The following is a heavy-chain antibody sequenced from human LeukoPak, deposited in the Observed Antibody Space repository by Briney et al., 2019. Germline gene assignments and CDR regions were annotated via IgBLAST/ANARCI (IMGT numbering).Heavy chain of an antibody. J-gene: IGHJ4*02. CDR1: GGSISNYY. CDR3: ARANVYHDYVWGSSYYFDY. CDR2: IYYSGST. V-gene: IGHV4-59*01. D-gene: IGHD3-16*01. Sequence: PSETLSLTCTVSGGSISNYYWSWIRQPPGKGLEWIGYIYYSGSTNYNPSLQSRVTISVDTSKNQFSLKLSFVTAADTAVYYCARANVYHDYVWGSSYYFDYWGQRTLVTVSS.